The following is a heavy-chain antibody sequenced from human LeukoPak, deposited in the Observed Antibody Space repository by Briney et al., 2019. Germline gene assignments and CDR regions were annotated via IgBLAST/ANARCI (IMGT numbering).Heavy chain of an antibody. CDR1: GDSVSSNSAA. Sequence: SQTLSLTCALSGDSVSSNSAAWNWIRHSPSRGPEWLGRTYYRLKWYNDYAVSVKSRITINPDTSKNQFSLQLNSVTPEDTAVYYCARGKVGGSYDDDAFDIWGQGTMVTVSS. CDR2: TYYRLKWYN. J-gene: IGHJ3*02. CDR3: ARGKVGGSYDDDAFDI. D-gene: IGHD1-26*01. V-gene: IGHV6-1*01.